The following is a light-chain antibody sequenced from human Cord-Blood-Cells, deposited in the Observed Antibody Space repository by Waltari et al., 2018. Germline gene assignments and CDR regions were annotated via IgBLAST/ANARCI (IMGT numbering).Light chain of an antibody. CDR1: QSISSY. Sequence: DIKMNQSPSSLSASVGDRVTITCRASQSISSYLNLYQQKPGKAPKLLIYAASSLQHGVPSRFSGSGSGTDFTLTISSLQPEDFATYYCQQSYSTLMYTFGQGTKLEIK. V-gene: IGKV1-39*01. CDR3: QQSYSTLMYT. J-gene: IGKJ2*01. CDR2: AAS.